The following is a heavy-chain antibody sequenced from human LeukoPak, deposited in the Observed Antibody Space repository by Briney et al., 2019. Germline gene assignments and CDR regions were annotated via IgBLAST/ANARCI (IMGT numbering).Heavy chain of an antibody. CDR3: ARSRNMATKTTWDY. J-gene: IGHJ4*02. CDR1: GDSTSSGSHY. Sequence: PSETLSLTCGVSGDSTSSGSHYWGWIRQSPGVGLEWIANIYYSGSTYYNPSLRSRVTISVDTSKNQFSLKVNSANAADTAVYYCARSRNMATKTTWDYWGQGRLVTVSS. CDR2: IYYSGST. D-gene: IGHD5-12*01. V-gene: IGHV4-39*01.